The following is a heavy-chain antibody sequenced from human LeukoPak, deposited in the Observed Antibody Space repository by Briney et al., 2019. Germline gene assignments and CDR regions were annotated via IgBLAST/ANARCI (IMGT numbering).Heavy chain of an antibody. J-gene: IGHJ5*02. Sequence: PSETLSLTCAVYGGSFSGYHWTWIRQSPGKGLEWIGDINPSGSTYYIPSLKSRLTISVDTSKNQFSLKLRSVPAADTAVYYCARYLVGVGANNWFDPWGQGTLVTVSS. CDR3: ARYLVGVGANNWFDP. CDR1: GGSFSGYH. D-gene: IGHD1-26*01. CDR2: INPSGST. V-gene: IGHV4-34*01.